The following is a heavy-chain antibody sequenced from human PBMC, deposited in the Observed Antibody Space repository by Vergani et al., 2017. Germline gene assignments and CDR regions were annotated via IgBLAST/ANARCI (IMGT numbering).Heavy chain of an antibody. J-gene: IGHJ6*02. Sequence: EVQLVESGGGVVQPGGSLRLSCAASGFTFDDYAMHWVRQAPGKGLEWVSLISGDGGSTYYADSVKGRFTISRDNSKNSLYLQRNSLRTEDTALYYCAKGPGSIVVGRWDVWGQGTTVTVSS. V-gene: IGHV3-43*02. CDR3: AKGPGSIVVGRWDV. CDR2: ISGDGGST. CDR1: GFTFDDYA. D-gene: IGHD3-16*02.